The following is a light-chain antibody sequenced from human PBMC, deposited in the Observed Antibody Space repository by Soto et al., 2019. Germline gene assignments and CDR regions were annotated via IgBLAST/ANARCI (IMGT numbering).Light chain of an antibody. V-gene: IGKV3-20*01. CDR2: GAS. CDR3: QQYGTSPWT. J-gene: IGKJ1*01. Sequence: EIVLTQSPGTLSLSPGERGTLSCRASQSVSSSYLAWHQQKPGQAPRLLFYGASSRATGTPDRFSGSGSGTDFTLTLNRLEPEDFAVYYCQQYGTSPWTFGQGTKV. CDR1: QSVSSSY.